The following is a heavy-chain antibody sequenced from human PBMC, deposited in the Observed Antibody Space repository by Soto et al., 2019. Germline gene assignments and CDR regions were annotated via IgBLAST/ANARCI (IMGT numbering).Heavy chain of an antibody. CDR2: IYYNGGT. V-gene: IGHV4-39*01. Sequence: SETLSLTCTVSGGSISSSSYYWDWIRQPPGKGLEWIGSIYYNGGTYHNPSLKSRVTISVDTSRDQFSLKLSSVTAADTAVYYCARHGHRVSSGFDYWGQGTLVTVSS. CDR1: GGSISSSSYY. J-gene: IGHJ4*02. CDR3: ARHGHRVSSGFDY. D-gene: IGHD6-19*01.